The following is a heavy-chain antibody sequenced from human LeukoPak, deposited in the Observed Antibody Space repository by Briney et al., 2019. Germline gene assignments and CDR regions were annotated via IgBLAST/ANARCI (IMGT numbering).Heavy chain of an antibody. CDR3: ARLDHSNSFDY. Sequence: SETLSLTCTVSGGSISSSSYYWGWIRQPPGKGLEWIGSIYYSGSTYYNPSLKSRVTISVDTSKNQFSLKLSSVTAADTAVYYCARLDHSNSFDYWGQGTLVTVSS. CDR2: IYYSGST. D-gene: IGHD4-11*01. V-gene: IGHV4-39*01. CDR1: GGSISSSSYY. J-gene: IGHJ4*02.